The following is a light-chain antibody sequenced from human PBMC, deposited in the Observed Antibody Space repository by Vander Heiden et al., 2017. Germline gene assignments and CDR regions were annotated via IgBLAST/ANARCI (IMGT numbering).Light chain of an antibody. CDR3: NSYTTSSTFL. CDR2: EVD. Sequence: QSALTQPASVSGSPGQSITISCTGTSSDVGDYDSVSWYQQHPGKAPKLMIYEVDKRPSGVSNRFSGSKSGNTASLTISGRQAEDEADYYCNSYTTSSTFLFGTGTKVTVL. V-gene: IGLV2-14*01. J-gene: IGLJ1*01. CDR1: SSDVGDYDS.